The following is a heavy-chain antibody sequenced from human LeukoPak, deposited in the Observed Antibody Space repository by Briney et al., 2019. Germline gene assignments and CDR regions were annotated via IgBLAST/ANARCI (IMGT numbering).Heavy chain of an antibody. Sequence: GGSLRFSCAASGFTVSGNYMNWVRQAPGKGLEWVSGINWNGGSTGYADSVKGRFTISRDNAKKSLYLQMNSLRAEDTALYYCARDHEDYYDNSGYYFSALDVWGQGTMVTVSS. J-gene: IGHJ3*01. D-gene: IGHD3-22*01. CDR3: ARDHEDYYDNSGYYFSALDV. V-gene: IGHV3-20*04. CDR2: INWNGGST. CDR1: GFTVSGNY.